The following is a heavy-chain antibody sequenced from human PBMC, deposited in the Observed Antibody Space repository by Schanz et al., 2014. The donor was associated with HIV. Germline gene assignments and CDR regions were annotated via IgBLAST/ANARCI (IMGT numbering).Heavy chain of an antibody. CDR1: GFMFRNYA. J-gene: IGHJ4*02. D-gene: IGHD3-16*01. CDR2: ISGSGSST. Sequence: EVQLLESGGGLAQPGGSLRLSCVTSGFMFRNYAMSWVRQAPGKGLEWVSCISGSGSSTYFADSVKGRFTISRDISKNTLYLQMNSLRAEDTAVYYCAKTIIPTDWAPYTYSFDYWGQGTLVTVSS. CDR3: AKTIIPTDWAPYTYSFDY. V-gene: IGHV3-23*01.